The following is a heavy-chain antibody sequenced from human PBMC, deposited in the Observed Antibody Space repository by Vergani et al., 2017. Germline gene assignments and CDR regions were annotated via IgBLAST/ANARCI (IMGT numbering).Heavy chain of an antibody. CDR3: VGDVRVSRT. CDR2: ISGNNDDV. V-gene: IGHV3-21*01. Sequence: EVQMVESGGGLVKPGGSLRLSCVASGFTFSHYSMNWVRQAPGKGLEWVSSISGNNDDVYYADSVKGRFTISRDNAKNSVYMDMSSLRAEETAVYYCVGDVRVSRTWGQGTLVAVSS. CDR1: GFTFSHYS. J-gene: IGHJ3*01.